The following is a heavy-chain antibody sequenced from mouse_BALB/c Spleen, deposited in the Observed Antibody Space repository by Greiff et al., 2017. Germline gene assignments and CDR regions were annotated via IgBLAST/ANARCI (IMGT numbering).Heavy chain of an antibody. CDR1: GYTFTSYW. V-gene: IGHV1-7*01. CDR3: ARGYDGYY. J-gene: IGHJ2*01. D-gene: IGHD2-3*01. CDR2: INPSTGYT. Sequence: LEESGAELAKPGASVKMSCKASGYTFTSYWMHWVKQRPGQGLEWIGYINPSTGYTEYNQKFKDKATLTADKSSSTAYMQLSSLTSEDSAVYYCARGYDGYYWGQGTTLTVSS.